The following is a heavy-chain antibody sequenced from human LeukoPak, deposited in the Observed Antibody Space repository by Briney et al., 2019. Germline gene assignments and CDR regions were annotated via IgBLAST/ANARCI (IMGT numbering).Heavy chain of an antibody. Sequence: ASVKVSCKASGYTFTSYDINWVRQATGQGLEWMGWMNPNSGNTGYAQKFQGRVTMTRNTSISTAYMELSSPRSEDTAVYYCARVSQNKYYYDSSGYYPGYWGQGTLVTVSS. V-gene: IGHV1-8*01. CDR2: MNPNSGNT. J-gene: IGHJ4*02. CDR1: GYTFTSYD. CDR3: ARVSQNKYYYDSSGYYPGY. D-gene: IGHD3-22*01.